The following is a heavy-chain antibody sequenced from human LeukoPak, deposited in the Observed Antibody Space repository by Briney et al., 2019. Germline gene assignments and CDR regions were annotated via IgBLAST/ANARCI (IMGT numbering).Heavy chain of an antibody. CDR3: ARVAYYYDSSGYYYEAVYFDY. CDR1: GYTFTGYY. V-gene: IGHV1-2*02. J-gene: IGHJ4*02. Sequence: ASVKVSCKASGYTFTGYYMHWVRQAPGQGLEWMGWINPNSGGTNYAQKFQGRVTMTRDASISTAYMELSRLRSDDTAVYYCARVAYYYDSSGYYYEAVYFDYWGQGTLVTVSS. CDR2: INPNSGGT. D-gene: IGHD3-22*01.